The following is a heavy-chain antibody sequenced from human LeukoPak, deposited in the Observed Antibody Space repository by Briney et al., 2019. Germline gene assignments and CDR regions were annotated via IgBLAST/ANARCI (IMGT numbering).Heavy chain of an antibody. V-gene: IGHV3-21*01. Sequence: PGGSLRLSCAASGFTFSSYSMNWARQAPGKGLEWVSSISSSSSYIYYADSVKGRFTISRDNAKNSLYLQMNSLRAEDTAVYYCARESYDILSGYYEFDYWGQGTLVTVSS. CDR2: ISSSSSYI. J-gene: IGHJ4*02. CDR1: GFTFSSYS. D-gene: IGHD3-9*01. CDR3: ARESYDILSGYYEFDY.